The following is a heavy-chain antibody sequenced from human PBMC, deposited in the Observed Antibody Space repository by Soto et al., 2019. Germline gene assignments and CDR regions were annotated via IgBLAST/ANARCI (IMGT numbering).Heavy chain of an antibody. CDR2: MNGDGRKI. CDR3: ARDMGLSF. CDR1: GFSFISHV. J-gene: IGHJ4*02. D-gene: IGHD3-10*01. V-gene: IGHV3-23*01. Sequence: EVQLLESGGDLVQPGGSLRLSCVASGFSFISHVLTWVRQAPGKGLEWVSAMNGDGRKIFYADSVKGRFTISRDNSKDTLYLQMSSLRAEDTAVSYCARDMGLSFWGQGNLVTVSS.